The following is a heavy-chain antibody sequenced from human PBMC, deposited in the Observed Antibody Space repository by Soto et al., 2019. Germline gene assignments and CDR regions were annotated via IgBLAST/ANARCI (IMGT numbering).Heavy chain of an antibody. J-gene: IGHJ3*02. CDR3: ARDYCSGGSCYSFDAFDI. CDR2: MNPNSGNT. CDR1: GYTFTSYD. V-gene: IGHV1-8*01. Sequence: ASVKVSCKASGYTFTSYDINWVRQATGQGLEWMGWMNPNSGNTGYAQKFQGRVTMTRNTSISTAYKELSSLRSEDTAVYYCARDYCSGGSCYSFDAFDIWGQGTMVTVSS. D-gene: IGHD2-15*01.